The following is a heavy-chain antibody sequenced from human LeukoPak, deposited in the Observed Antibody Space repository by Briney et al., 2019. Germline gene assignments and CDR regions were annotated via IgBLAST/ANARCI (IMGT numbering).Heavy chain of an antibody. Sequence: PSETLSLTCTVSGGSISSYYWSWIRQPPGKGLEWIGYIYYSGSTNYNPSLKSRVTISVDTSKNQFSLKLSSVTAADTAVYYCAAHGDYYDSSGYPYWGQGTLVTVSS. CDR3: AAHGDYYDSSGYPY. V-gene: IGHV4-59*12. CDR2: IYYSGST. CDR1: GGSISSYY. D-gene: IGHD3-22*01. J-gene: IGHJ4*02.